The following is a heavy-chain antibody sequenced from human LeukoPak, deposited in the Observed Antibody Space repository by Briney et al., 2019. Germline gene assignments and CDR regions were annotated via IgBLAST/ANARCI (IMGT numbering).Heavy chain of an antibody. J-gene: IGHJ4*02. CDR1: GGSISSGDYY. V-gene: IGHV4-30-4*08. Sequence: TLSLTCTVSGGSISSGDYYWSWIRPPPGKGLEWIGYIYYSGRTYYNPSLKSRVTISVDTSKNQFSLKLSSVTAADTAVYYCARGLRRRFLEWLPRYYFDYWGQGTLVTVSS. D-gene: IGHD3-3*01. CDR3: ARGLRRRFLEWLPRYYFDY. CDR2: IYYSGRT.